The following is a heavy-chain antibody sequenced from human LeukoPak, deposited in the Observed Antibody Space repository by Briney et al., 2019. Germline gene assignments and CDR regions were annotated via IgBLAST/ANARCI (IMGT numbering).Heavy chain of an antibody. Sequence: SETLSLTCAVYGGSFSGYYWSWIRQPPGKGLEWIAYIDYRRSTTYNPSLKSRVTISVDTSRNQFSLKLSSVTAADTAVYYCARSRSGYSYDHAAFDIWGQGTMVTVSS. CDR3: ARSRSGYSYDHAAFDI. J-gene: IGHJ3*02. D-gene: IGHD5-18*01. CDR1: GGSFSGYY. V-gene: IGHV4-59*01. CDR2: IDYRRST.